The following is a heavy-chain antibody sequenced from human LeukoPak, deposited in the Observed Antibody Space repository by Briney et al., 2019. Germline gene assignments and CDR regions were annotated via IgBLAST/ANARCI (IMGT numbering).Heavy chain of an antibody. V-gene: IGHV1-18*01. CDR1: GYTFTSYG. J-gene: IGHJ6*02. CDR3: ARGIPRGCTSCYMRVYYYYYGMDV. D-gene: IGHD2-2*02. CDR2: ISAYNGNT. Sequence: ASVKVSCKASGYTFTSYGISWVRQAPGQGLEWMGWISAYNGNTNYAQKFQGRVTMTRNTSISTAYMELSSLRSEDTAVYYCARGIPRGCTSCYMRVYYYYYGMDVWGQGTTVTVSS.